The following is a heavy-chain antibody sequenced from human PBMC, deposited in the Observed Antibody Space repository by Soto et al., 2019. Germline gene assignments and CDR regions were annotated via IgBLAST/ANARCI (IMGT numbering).Heavy chain of an antibody. Sequence: GVSLRLSCAASGFTFTNYNMNWVRQAPGKGLEWVSFISSSSSDIYYADSVKGRFTISIDNAKNSLYLQMNSLRAEDTAIYYCARDNGRGSSTSYYFDYWGQGTLVTVSS. V-gene: IGHV3-21*01. D-gene: IGHD2-8*01. CDR2: ISSSSSDI. CDR1: GFTFTNYN. CDR3: ARDNGRGSSTSYYFDY. J-gene: IGHJ4*02.